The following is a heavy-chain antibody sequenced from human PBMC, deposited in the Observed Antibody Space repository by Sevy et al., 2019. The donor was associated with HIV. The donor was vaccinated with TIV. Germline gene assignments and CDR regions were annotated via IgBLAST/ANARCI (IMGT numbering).Heavy chain of an antibody. CDR1: NEPFTGYY. J-gene: IGHJ5*02. Sequence: SETLSLTCRVYNEPFTGYYWGWIRQPPQKGLEWIGEISHSGTTTYNPSLKGRVSISLDRSKNQFSLELTSMTAADTAVYYCAKSNWRGAGPYRRTHPPWGQGTLVTVSS. D-gene: IGHD3-3*01. CDR3: AKSNWRGAGPYRRTHPP. CDR2: ISHSGTT. V-gene: IGHV4-34*01.